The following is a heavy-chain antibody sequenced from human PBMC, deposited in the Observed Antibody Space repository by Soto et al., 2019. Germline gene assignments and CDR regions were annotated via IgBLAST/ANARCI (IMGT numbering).Heavy chain of an antibody. CDR3: AAGGGLPRYY. V-gene: IGHV4-39*07. CDR2: VYYSGST. J-gene: IGHJ4*02. CDR1: GGSISSISSY. Sequence: ASETLSLTCTVSGGSISSISSYWGWIRQPPGKGLEWIGNVYYSGSTYSNPSLKSRLTISADTSKNQFSLKLSSVTAADTAVYYCAAGGGLPRYYWGQGTLVTVSS. D-gene: IGHD5-12*01.